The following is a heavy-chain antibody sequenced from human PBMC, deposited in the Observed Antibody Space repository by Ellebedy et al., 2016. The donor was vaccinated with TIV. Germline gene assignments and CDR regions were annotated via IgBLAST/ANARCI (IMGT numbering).Heavy chain of an antibody. CDR1: GYSFTSYW. CDR3: ARKTLQYYYDSSGYPEEGSVYFDY. D-gene: IGHD3-22*01. CDR2: IYPGDSDT. Sequence: GESLKISXKGSGYSFTSYWIGWVRQMPGKGLEWMGIIYPGDSDTRYSPSFQGQVTISADKSISTAYLQWSSLKASDTAMYYCARKTLQYYYDSSGYPEEGSVYFDYWGQGTLVTVSS. J-gene: IGHJ4*02. V-gene: IGHV5-51*01.